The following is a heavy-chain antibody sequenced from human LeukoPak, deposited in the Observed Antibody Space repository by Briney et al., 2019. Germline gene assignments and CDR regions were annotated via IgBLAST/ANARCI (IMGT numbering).Heavy chain of an antibody. CDR2: ISTYNGNT. CDR3: ARDHSIYFYGSGSFADY. CDR1: GYRFTNYG. J-gene: IGHJ4*02. Sequence: ASVKVSCKASGYRFTNYGISWVRQAPGQGLEWMGWISTYNGNTNYPENLQGRVTLTTDTPTSTVYMELRSLRSDDTAVYYCARDHSIYFYGSGSFADYWGQGNLVTVSS. D-gene: IGHD3-10*01. V-gene: IGHV1-18*01.